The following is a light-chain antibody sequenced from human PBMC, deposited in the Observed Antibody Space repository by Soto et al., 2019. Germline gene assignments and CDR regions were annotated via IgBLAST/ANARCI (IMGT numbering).Light chain of an antibody. J-gene: IGLJ3*02. CDR3: SSFAGRYVV. CDR2: DNN. Sequence: QSVLTQPPSVSAAPGQKVTISCSGSSSNIGHNYVCWYQQLPGTAPKLLIYDNNKRPSGIPDRFSGSKSGNTASLTISGLQADDEADYYCSSFAGRYVVFGGGTQLTVL. V-gene: IGLV1-51*01. CDR1: SSNIGHNY.